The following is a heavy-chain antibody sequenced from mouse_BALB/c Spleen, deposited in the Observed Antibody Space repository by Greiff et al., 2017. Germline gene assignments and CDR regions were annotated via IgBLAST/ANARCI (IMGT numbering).Heavy chain of an antibody. CDR1: GFSLTSYG. J-gene: IGHJ4*01. CDR3: ARNHSPYAMDY. Sequence: QVQLQQSGPGLVQPSQSLSITCTVSGFSLTSYGVHWVRQSPGKGLEWLGVIWSGGSTDYNAAFISRLSISKDNPKSQVFFKMNSLQADDTAIYYCARNHSPYAMDYWGQGTSVTVSS. CDR2: IWSGGST. V-gene: IGHV2-4-1*01.